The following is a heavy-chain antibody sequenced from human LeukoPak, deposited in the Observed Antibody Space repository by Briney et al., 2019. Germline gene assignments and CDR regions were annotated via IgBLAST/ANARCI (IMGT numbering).Heavy chain of an antibody. Sequence: PSETLSLTCTVSGGSISSYYWSWIRQPPGRGLEWMGYIYYSGGTTYNPPPKSRVTLSVDTSKNKCPLKLRSVTSAPTAVLYCTRELANWFDPWGQGTLVTVSS. CDR3: TRELANWFDP. CDR1: GGSISSYY. CDR2: IYYSGGT. J-gene: IGHJ5*02. V-gene: IGHV4-59*01. D-gene: IGHD1-1*01.